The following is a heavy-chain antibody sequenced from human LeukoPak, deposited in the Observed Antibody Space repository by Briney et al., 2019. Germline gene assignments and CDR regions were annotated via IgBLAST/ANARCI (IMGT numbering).Heavy chain of an antibody. V-gene: IGHV4-59*02. CDR2: IYHTGST. Sequence: PSETLSLTCTISGGSVSDYYWSWIRQSPGKGLEWIGYIYHTGSTSYSPSLKSRVTISADMSQNQFSLKLSSVTAADTAVYYCARIIVVVPAAMDYWGQGTLVTVSS. CDR1: GGSVSDYY. D-gene: IGHD2-2*01. J-gene: IGHJ4*02. CDR3: ARIIVVVPAAMDY.